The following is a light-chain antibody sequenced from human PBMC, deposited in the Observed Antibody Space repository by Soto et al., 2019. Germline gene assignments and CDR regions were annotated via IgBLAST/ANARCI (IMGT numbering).Light chain of an antibody. V-gene: IGKV3-11*01. CDR3: QQRSNWPPVT. Sequence: EIVLTQSPATLSLSPGERATLSCRASQSISNYLAWYQQKPGQAPMLLIYDASNRATGIPARFGGSGSGTDFTLTISSLEPEDFAVYYCQQRSNWPPVTFGQGTKLESK. CDR1: QSISNY. CDR2: DAS. J-gene: IGKJ2*01.